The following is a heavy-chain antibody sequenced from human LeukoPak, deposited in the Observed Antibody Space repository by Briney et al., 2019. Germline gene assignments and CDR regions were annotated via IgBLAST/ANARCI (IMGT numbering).Heavy chain of an antibody. V-gene: IGHV3-21*01. CDR3: ARDRRLQLWSPAGFDY. J-gene: IGHJ4*02. CDR2: ISSSGVYI. Sequence: GGSLRLSCAASGLTFNMYTMNWLRQAPGKGLEWVSSISSSGVYIYYADSVKGRFTISRDNAKNSLHLQINSLRADDTAVYYCARDRRLQLWSPAGFDYWGQGTLVTASS. CDR1: GLTFNMYT. D-gene: IGHD5-18*01.